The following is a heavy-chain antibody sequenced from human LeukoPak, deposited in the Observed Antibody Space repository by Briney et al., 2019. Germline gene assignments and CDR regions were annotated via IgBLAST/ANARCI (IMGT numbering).Heavy chain of an antibody. J-gene: IGHJ3*02. CDR3: AKEYYDFWSGPHAFDI. CDR1: GFTFSSYA. CDR2: ISGSGGST. V-gene: IGHV3-23*01. Sequence: GGSLRLSCAASGFTFSSYAMSWVRQAPGKGLEWVSAISGSGGSTYYADSVKGRFTISRDNSKNTLYLQMNSLRAEDTAVYYCAKEYYDFWSGPHAFDIWGQGTMVTVS. D-gene: IGHD3-3*01.